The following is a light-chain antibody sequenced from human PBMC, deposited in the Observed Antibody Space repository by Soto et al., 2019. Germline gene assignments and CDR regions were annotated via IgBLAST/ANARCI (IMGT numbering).Light chain of an antibody. CDR3: AAWDDSLNGHV. CDR1: SSNIGTSS. Sequence: QSVLTQPHSASGTPGQRVTISCSGSSSNIGTSSVHWFQQLPGTAPKLLISTTNQRPSGVPERFSGSKSGTSASLAISGLQSEEEADYYCAAWDDSLNGHVFGTVTKVTVL. CDR2: TTN. J-gene: IGLJ1*01. V-gene: IGLV1-44*01.